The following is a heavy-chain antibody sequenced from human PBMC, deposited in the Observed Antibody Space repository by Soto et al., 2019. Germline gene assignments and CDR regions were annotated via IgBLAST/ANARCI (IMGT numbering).Heavy chain of an antibody. D-gene: IGHD3-10*01. J-gene: IGHJ6*02. V-gene: IGHV2-26*01. Sequence: SGPTLVNPTETLTLTCTVSGFSLSNARMGVSWIRQPPGKALEWLAHIFSNDEKSYSTSLKSRLTISKDTSKSQVVLTMTNMDPVDTATYYCARRPLLWFGEHTYYYYGMDVWGQGTTVTVSS. CDR2: IFSNDEK. CDR1: GFSLSNARMG. CDR3: ARRPLLWFGEHTYYYYGMDV.